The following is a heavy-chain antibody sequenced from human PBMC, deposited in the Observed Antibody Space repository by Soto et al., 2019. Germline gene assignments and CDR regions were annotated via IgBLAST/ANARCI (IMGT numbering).Heavy chain of an antibody. V-gene: IGHV4-61*01. CDR3: VKHNNRHLDL. CDR1: DGSVSSGHYY. D-gene: IGHD1-20*01. J-gene: IGHJ2*01. CDR2: IYNSEST. Sequence: QVQLQESGPGLVKPSDTLSLTCSVSDGSVSSGHYYWTWIRQPPGKGLEWIGYIYNSESTNYNPSLRSRLTISIDTSKNQVSLELSSVTAADTAVYYCVKHNNRHLDLWGRGTLVTLSS.